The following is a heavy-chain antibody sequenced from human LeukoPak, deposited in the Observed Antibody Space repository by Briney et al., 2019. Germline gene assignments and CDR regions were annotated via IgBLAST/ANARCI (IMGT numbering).Heavy chain of an antibody. J-gene: IGHJ4*02. CDR2: IKSKTDSGTT. CDR1: GFTFSNAW. D-gene: IGHD2-21*02. V-gene: IGHV3-15*01. CDR3: TTGDPYSGSDCYWY. Sequence: PGGSLRLSCAASGFTFSNAWMSWVRQAPGKGLEWVGRIKSKTDSGTTDYAASMKGRSTISRDDSKNTLYLQMNSRKTEDTAVYYCTTGDPYSGSDCYWYWGQGTLVTVSS.